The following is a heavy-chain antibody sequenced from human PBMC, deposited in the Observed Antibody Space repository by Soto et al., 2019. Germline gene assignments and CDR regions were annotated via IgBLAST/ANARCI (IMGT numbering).Heavy chain of an antibody. D-gene: IGHD2-8*02. J-gene: IGHJ5*02. CDR3: ARGYCTATICDPWFDP. Sequence: GGSLKISCRGSGYAFSSYWIAWVRQMPWKGLEWMGIIYPGDSDTRYSPSFQGQVTISVDKSITTAYLQWSSLKASDTAMYYCARGYCTATICDPWFDPWGQGTLVTVSS. V-gene: IGHV5-51*01. CDR2: IYPGDSDT. CDR1: GYAFSSYW.